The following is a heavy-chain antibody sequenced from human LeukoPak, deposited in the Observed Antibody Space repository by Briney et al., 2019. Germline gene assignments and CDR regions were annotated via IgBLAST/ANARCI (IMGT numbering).Heavy chain of an antibody. CDR2: ISGSGGST. V-gene: IGHV3-23*01. CDR1: GFTFSSYA. Sequence: GGSLRLSCAASGFTFSSYAMSWVRQAPGKGLEGVSAISGSGGSTYYADSVKGRFTISRDNSKNTLYLQMNSLRAEDTAVYYCAKDNLVGATTPEFDYWGQGTLVTVSS. CDR3: AKDNLVGATTPEFDY. D-gene: IGHD1-26*01. J-gene: IGHJ4*02.